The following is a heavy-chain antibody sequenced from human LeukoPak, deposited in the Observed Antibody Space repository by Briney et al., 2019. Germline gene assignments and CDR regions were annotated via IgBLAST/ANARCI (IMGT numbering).Heavy chain of an antibody. D-gene: IGHD1-26*01. J-gene: IGHJ4*02. Sequence: GGSLRLSCAASGSTFSSYWMHWVRQAPGKGLEWVSYISNSGNYIYYADSVEGRFTISRDNAKDLLHLQMNSLRVEDTAVYYCTRDQGYYLPDYWGQGTLVTVSS. V-gene: IGHV3-21*05. CDR3: TRDQGYYLPDY. CDR1: GSTFSSYW. CDR2: ISNSGNYI.